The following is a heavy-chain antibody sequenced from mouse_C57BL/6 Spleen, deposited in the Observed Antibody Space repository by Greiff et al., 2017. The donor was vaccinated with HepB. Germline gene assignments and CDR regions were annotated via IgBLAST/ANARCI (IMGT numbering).Heavy chain of an antibody. CDR1: GYTFTSYW. D-gene: IGHD1-1*01. CDR2: IDPSDSYT. V-gene: IGHV1-50*01. J-gene: IGHJ2*01. Sequence: QVQLQQPGAELVKPGASVKLSCKASGYTFTSYWMQWVKQRPGQGLEWIGEIDPSDSYTNYNQKFKGKATLTVDTSSSTAYMQLSSLTSEDSAVYYCARHCSFDYWGQGTTLTVSS. CDR3: ARHCSFDY.